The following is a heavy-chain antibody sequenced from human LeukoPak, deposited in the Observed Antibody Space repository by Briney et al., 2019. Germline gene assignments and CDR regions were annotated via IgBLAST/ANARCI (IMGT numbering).Heavy chain of an antibody. Sequence: GGSLRLSCATSAFSFNTYGMHWVRQAPGKGLEWVSSISSSSSYIYYADLVKGRFTISRDNAKKSLYLQMDSLGAEDTAVYYCAREQLSGYSSGWYPDYWGQGTLVTVSS. CDR1: AFSFNTYG. D-gene: IGHD6-19*01. V-gene: IGHV3-21*01. CDR2: ISSSSSYI. CDR3: AREQLSGYSSGWYPDY. J-gene: IGHJ4*02.